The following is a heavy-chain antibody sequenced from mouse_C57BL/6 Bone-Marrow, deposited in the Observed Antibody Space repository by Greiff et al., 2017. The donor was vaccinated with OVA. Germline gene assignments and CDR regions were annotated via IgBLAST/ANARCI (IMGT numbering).Heavy chain of an antibody. J-gene: IGHJ1*03. CDR1: GYTFTSYW. D-gene: IGHD1-1*01. V-gene: IGHV1-69*01. CDR3: AREITTDWYFDV. CDR2: IDPSVSYT. Sequence: QVQLKQPGAELVMPGASVKLSCKASGYTFTSYWMHWVKQRPGQGLEWIGEIDPSVSYTNYNQKFKGKSTLTVDKSSSTAYMQLSSLTSEDSAVYYCAREITTDWYFDVWGTGTTVTVSS.